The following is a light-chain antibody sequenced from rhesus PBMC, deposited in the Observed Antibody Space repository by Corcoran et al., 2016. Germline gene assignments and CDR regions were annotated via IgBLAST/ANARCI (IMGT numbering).Light chain of an antibody. CDR1: NSDIGAYNY. V-gene: IGLV2-32*02. CDR2: EVN. J-gene: IGLJ6*01. Sequence: QAALTQPRSVSGSPGQSVTISCTGTNSDIGAYNYVSWYQQHPGTAPKLMIFEVNKRPSGVSDRFSGSKSGNTASLTISGLQAEDEADYYCSSYAGSNTFIFGSGTKLTVL. CDR3: SSYAGSNTFI.